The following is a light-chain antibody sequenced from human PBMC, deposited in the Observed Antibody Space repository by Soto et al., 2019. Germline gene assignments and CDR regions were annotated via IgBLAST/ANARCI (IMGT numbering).Light chain of an antibody. CDR1: QSVGTW. CDR3: QQYYRNTWS. Sequence: DIQMTQSPSTLSASVGGRVTITCRASQSVGTWVAWYQQKPGKAPKLLIYGASNLESGVPSRFSGSVSRTEFPLTITTLQPDDFATYFCQQYYRNTWSFRPWTTVDIK. V-gene: IGKV1-5*01. J-gene: IGKJ3*01. CDR2: GAS.